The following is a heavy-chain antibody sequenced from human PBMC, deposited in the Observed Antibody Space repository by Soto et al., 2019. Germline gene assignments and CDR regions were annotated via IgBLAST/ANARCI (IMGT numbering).Heavy chain of an antibody. J-gene: IGHJ6*02. CDR2: ISSSGSYT. D-gene: IGHD3-3*01. CDR3: GSVATTTFGAHLQSHDPLVDV. Sequence: LTPLTQPPGSTWSAYHTISIPQAGASGLEWSSYISSSGSYTTYTDSVKGRFTISRDNAKSSLYLQMKNLRGDDTAIYYCGSVATTTFGAHLQSHDPLVDVWGRGNTVTVS. CDR1: GSTWSAYH. V-gene: IGHV3-11*03.